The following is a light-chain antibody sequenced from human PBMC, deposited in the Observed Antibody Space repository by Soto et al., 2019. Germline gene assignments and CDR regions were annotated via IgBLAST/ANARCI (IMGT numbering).Light chain of an antibody. Sequence: QSVLTQPASVSGSPGQSITISCTGTSSDVGGYNYVSWYQQHPGKAPKLMIYDVSIRPSGVSNRFSGSKSANTASLTVSGLQAEDEADYYCSSYTISSTVVFGGGTKLTVL. CDR3: SSYTISSTVV. V-gene: IGLV2-14*01. CDR1: SSDVGGYNY. CDR2: DVS. J-gene: IGLJ2*01.